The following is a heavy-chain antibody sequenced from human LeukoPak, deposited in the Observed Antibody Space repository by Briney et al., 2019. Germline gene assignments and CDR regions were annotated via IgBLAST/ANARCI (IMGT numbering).Heavy chain of an antibody. CDR1: GGSFSGYY. Sequence: SETLSLTCAVYGGSFSGYYWSWIRQPPGKGLEWIGSIYYSGSTYYNPSLKSRVTVSVDTSKNQFSLKLSSVTAADTAVYYCARDQRNTWISKNWFDPWGQGTLVTVSS. V-gene: IGHV4-34*01. D-gene: IGHD3-3*02. CDR3: ARDQRNTWISKNWFDP. CDR2: IYYSGST. J-gene: IGHJ5*02.